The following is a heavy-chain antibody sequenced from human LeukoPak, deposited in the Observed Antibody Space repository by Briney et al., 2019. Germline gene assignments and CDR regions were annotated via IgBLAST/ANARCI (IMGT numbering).Heavy chain of an antibody. D-gene: IGHD2-15*01. V-gene: IGHV1-69*05. CDR1: GGTFSSYS. J-gene: IGHJ4*02. CDR3: ASRGYCSGGSCYTFDY. CDR2: IIPIFGTA. Sequence: SVKISCRASGGTFSSYSISWGGQAPGQGLEGMGGIIPIFGTANYAQKFQGRVTITTDESTSTAYMELSSLRSEDTAVYYCASRGYCSGGSCYTFDYWGQGTLVTVSS.